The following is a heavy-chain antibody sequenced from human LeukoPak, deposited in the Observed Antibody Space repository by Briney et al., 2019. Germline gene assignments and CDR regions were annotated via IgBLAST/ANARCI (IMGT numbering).Heavy chain of an antibody. CDR1: EYTPPELF. V-gene: IGHV1-24*01. CDR3: ATDLKWRRFVFDY. J-gene: IGHJ4*02. D-gene: IGHD5-12*01. CDR2: FDPEDGET. Sequence: SVKVSCKVSEYTPPELFMHWVRQAPGKGFGWRGGFDPEDGETNYAEKFQGRVTMTEDTSTDTAYMELSSLRSEDTAVYYCATDLKWRRFVFDYWGQGTLVTVSS.